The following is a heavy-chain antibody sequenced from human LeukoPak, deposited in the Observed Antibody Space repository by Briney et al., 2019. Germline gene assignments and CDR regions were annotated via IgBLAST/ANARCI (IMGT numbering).Heavy chain of an antibody. J-gene: IGHJ4*02. D-gene: IGHD3-22*01. CDR3: AKFPTYYYDSSGYIDFDY. Sequence: GGSLRLSCAASGFTFSSYAMSWVRQAPGKGLEWVSAISGSGGSTYYADSVKGRFTISRDNSKNTLYLQMNSLRAEDTAVYYCAKFPTYYYDSSGYIDFDYWGQGTLVTVSS. CDR2: ISGSGGST. CDR1: GFTFSSYA. V-gene: IGHV3-23*01.